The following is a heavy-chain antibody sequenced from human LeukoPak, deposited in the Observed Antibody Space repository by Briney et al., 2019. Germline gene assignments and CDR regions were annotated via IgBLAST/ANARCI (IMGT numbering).Heavy chain of an antibody. CDR2: ISPSGGIT. D-gene: IGHD4-23*01. CDR3: ARRAGGYSHPYDY. V-gene: IGHV3-23*01. J-gene: IGHJ4*02. CDR1: GFIFSSHG. Sequence: GGSLRLSCAASGFIFSSHGMNWVRQAPGKGLEWVSGISPSGGITYYTDSVKGRFTISRDNFKNTVSLQMNSLRGEDTAVYYCARRAGGYSHPYDYWGQGTLVTVSS.